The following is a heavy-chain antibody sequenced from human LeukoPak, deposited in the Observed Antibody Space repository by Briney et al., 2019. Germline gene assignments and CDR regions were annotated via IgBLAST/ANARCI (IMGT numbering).Heavy chain of an antibody. CDR3: ARQSISGSSLSYFDY. V-gene: IGHV4-59*01. J-gene: IGHJ4*02. CDR2: IYDSGST. D-gene: IGHD3-22*01. Sequence: SETLSLTCTVSGGSISSYYWSWIRQPPGKGLEWIGNIYDSGSTNYNPSPKSRVTISVDTSKNQCSLKLSSVTAADTAVYYCARQSISGSSLSYFDYWGQGTLVNVSS. CDR1: GGSISSYY.